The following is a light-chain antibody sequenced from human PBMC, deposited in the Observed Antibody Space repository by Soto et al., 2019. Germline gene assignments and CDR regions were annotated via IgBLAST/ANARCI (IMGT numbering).Light chain of an antibody. V-gene: IGKV3-20*01. CDR3: QQYGSSPPYT. Sequence: EVVLTQSPGTLSLSPGERATLSCRASQSVSNNYFAWYQQKPGQAPRLLIFGSSDRATGIPDRFSGSGSGTYFTLTISRLEPDDFAVYYCQQYGSSPPYTFGQGTKLEIK. J-gene: IGKJ2*01. CDR2: GSS. CDR1: QSVSNNY.